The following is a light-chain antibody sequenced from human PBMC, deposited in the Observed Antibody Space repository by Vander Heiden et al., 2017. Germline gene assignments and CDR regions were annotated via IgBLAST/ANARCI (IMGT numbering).Light chain of an antibody. CDR1: SSNIGAGYD. CDR2: DNT. Sequence: QAVPTQPPSVSGAPGQRVTISCTGSSSNIGAGYDVHWYQQLPGTAPKHLIYDNTNRPSGVPDRFSGSKSGTTASLAITGLQAEDEADYYCQSYDSSLSGSKVFGGGTKLTVL. V-gene: IGLV1-40*01. J-gene: IGLJ2*01. CDR3: QSYDSSLSGSKV.